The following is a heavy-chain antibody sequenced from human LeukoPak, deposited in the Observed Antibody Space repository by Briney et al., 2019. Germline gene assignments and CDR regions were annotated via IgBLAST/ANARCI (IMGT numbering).Heavy chain of an antibody. Sequence: GGSLRLSCAASGFTFSSYSMNWVRQAPGKGLEWVSYISSSSSTIYYADSVKGRFTISRDNAKNSLYLQMNSLRAEDTAVYYCFLLGYCSGGSCYPGNWGQGTLVTVSS. D-gene: IGHD2-15*01. CDR1: GFTFSSYS. V-gene: IGHV3-48*04. CDR3: FLLGYCSGGSCYPGN. CDR2: ISSSSSTI. J-gene: IGHJ4*02.